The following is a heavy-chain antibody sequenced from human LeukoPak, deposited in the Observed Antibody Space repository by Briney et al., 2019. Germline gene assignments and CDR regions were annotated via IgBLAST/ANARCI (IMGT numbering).Heavy chain of an antibody. Sequence: GGSLRLSCAASGFTFSSYWMHWVRQAPGKGLVWVSRINGDGSSTSYADSVKGRFTISRDNAKNTLYLQMNSLRAEDTAVYYCARRPVALGWVWFDPWGQGTLVTVSS. CDR2: INGDGSST. CDR1: GFTFSSYW. J-gene: IGHJ5*02. D-gene: IGHD2-15*01. CDR3: ARRPVALGWVWFDP. V-gene: IGHV3-74*01.